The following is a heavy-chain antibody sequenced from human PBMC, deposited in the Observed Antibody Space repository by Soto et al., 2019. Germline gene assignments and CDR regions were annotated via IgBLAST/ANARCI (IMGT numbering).Heavy chain of an antibody. CDR2: IYYSGST. D-gene: IGHD1-26*01. V-gene: IGHV4-39*01. J-gene: IGHJ6*02. CDR1: GGSISSSSYY. Sequence: VSGGSISSSSYYWGWVRQPPGKGLEWIGSIYYSGSTYYNPSLKSRVTISVDTSKNQFSLKLSSVTAADTAVYYCTRHSAIGGGMDVWCQVSTGTV. CDR3: TRHSAIGGGMDV.